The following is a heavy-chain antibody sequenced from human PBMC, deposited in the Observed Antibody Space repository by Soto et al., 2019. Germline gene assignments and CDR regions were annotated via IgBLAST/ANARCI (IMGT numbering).Heavy chain of an antibody. CDR1: GFTFSSYG. D-gene: IGHD5-18*01. CDR2: IWYDGSNK. J-gene: IGHJ4*02. Sequence: QVQLVESGGGVVQPGRSLRLSCAASGFTFSSYGMHWVRQAPGKGLEWVAVIWYDGSNKYYADSVKGRFTISRDNSKNTLYLQMNILRAEDTAVYYCARDGDTANDYWGQGTLVIVSS. V-gene: IGHV3-33*01. CDR3: ARDGDTANDY.